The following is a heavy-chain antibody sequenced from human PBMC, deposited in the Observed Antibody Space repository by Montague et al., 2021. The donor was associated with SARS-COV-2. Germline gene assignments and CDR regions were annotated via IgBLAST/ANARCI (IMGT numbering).Heavy chain of an antibody. Sequence: SETLSLTCTVSGGSISPYYWNWIRQPPGKGLEWIGYIYYTGGTKYNPSLKSRVSMSEDTSKNQFSLRLTSVGAADTAVYYCANIAMAATFDSWGQGALVTVSS. CDR2: IYYTGGT. V-gene: IGHV4-59*13. J-gene: IGHJ4*02. D-gene: IGHD6-19*01. CDR3: ANIAMAATFDS. CDR1: GGSISPYY.